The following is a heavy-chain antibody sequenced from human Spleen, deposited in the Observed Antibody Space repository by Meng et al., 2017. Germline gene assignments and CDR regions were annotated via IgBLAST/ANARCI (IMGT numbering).Heavy chain of an antibody. Sequence: GESLKISCAAPGFTFTSYAVHWVRQAPGKGLEWVAVMSYDGSNKYYADSVKGRFTISRDNAKNILYLQMNSLRAEDTAVYYCARGPLWVDVWGQGTTVTVSS. D-gene: IGHD2/OR15-2a*01. J-gene: IGHJ6*02. CDR2: MSYDGSNK. CDR3: ARGPLWVDV. CDR1: GFTFTSYA. V-gene: IGHV3-30*07.